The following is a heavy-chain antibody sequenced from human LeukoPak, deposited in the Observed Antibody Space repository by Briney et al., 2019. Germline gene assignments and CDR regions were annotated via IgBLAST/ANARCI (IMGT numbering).Heavy chain of an antibody. J-gene: IGHJ3*02. V-gene: IGHV3-23*01. CDR3: AKTSGSYSAFDI. D-gene: IGHD1-26*01. Sequence: GGSLRLSCEASGFTFSSYSMNWVRQAPGKGLEWVSAISGSGGSTYYADSVKGRFTISRDNSKNTLYLQMNSLRAEDTAVYYCAKTSGSYSAFDIWGQGTMVTVSS. CDR2: ISGSGGST. CDR1: GFTFSSYS.